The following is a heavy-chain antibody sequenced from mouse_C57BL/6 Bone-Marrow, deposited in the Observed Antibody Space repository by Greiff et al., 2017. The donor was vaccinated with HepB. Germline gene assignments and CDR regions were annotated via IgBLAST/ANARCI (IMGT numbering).Heavy chain of an antibody. CDR1: GYTFTSYG. CDR2: IYPRSGNT. CDR3: ARRGAMDY. Sequence: VQLQQSGAELARPGASVKLSCKASGYTFTSYGISWVKQRTGQGLEWIGEIYPRSGNTYYNVKFKGKATLTADKSSSTAYMELRSLTSEDSAVYFCARRGAMDYWGQGTSVTVSS. V-gene: IGHV1-81*01. J-gene: IGHJ4*01.